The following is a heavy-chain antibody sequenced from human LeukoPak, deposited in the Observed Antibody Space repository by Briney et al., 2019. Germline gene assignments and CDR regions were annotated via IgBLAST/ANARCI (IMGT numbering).Heavy chain of an antibody. Sequence: PSETLSLTCTVSGGSISSHYWSWSRQPPGKGLEGIGYIYYSGSTNYNPSLKSRVTLSVDTSRTQFSLKLSSVTAADTAVYYCARHARGAQHYFDYWGQGTLVTVSS. CDR1: GGSISSHY. D-gene: IGHD1-26*01. CDR3: ARHARGAQHYFDY. J-gene: IGHJ4*02. CDR2: IYYSGST. V-gene: IGHV4-59*08.